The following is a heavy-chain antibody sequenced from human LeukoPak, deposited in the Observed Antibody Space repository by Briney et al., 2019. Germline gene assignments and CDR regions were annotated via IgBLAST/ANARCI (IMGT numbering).Heavy chain of an antibody. J-gene: IGHJ6*04. CDR1: GFTFSSYA. CDR2: ISSNGGST. Sequence: GGSLRLSCSASGFTFSSYAMHWVRQAPGKGLEYVSAISSNGGSTYYADSVKGSFAISRDNSKNTLYLQMSSLRAEDTAVYYCVLSWSSTSPDSDHYYGMDVWGKGTTVTVSS. CDR3: VLSWSSTSPDSDHYYGMDV. D-gene: IGHD2-2*01. V-gene: IGHV3-64D*06.